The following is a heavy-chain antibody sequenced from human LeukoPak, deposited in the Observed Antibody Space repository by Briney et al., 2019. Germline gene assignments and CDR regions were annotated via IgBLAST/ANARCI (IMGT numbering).Heavy chain of an antibody. D-gene: IGHD1-1*01. CDR1: GGXISSSSYY. Sequence: PSETLSLTCAVSGGXISSSSYYWGWIRQPPGKGLEWIGSIHYSGTTYYNPSLKSRVTISVDTSKNQFSLKLSSVTAADTAVYYCARHSTASGYLNYFDYWGQGTLVTVSS. CDR3: ARHSTASGYLNYFDY. J-gene: IGHJ4*02. CDR2: IHYSGTT. V-gene: IGHV4-39*01.